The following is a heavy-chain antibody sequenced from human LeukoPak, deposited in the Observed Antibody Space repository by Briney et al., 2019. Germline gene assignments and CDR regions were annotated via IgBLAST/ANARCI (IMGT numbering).Heavy chain of an antibody. CDR1: GGTFSSYA. V-gene: IGHV1-69*04. D-gene: IGHD2-15*01. J-gene: IGHJ3*02. CDR2: IIPILGIA. Sequence: GASVKVSCKASGGTFSSYAISWVRQAPGQGLEWMGRIIPILGIANYAQKLQGRVTITADKSTSTAYMELSSLRSEDTAVYYCARDLVVVAAYAFDIWGQGTMVTVSS. CDR3: ARDLVVVAAYAFDI.